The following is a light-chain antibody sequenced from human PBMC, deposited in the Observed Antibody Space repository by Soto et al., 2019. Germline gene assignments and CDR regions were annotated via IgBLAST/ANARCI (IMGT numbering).Light chain of an antibody. Sequence: DIVLTQSPGTLSLSPGERATLSCRASQSLSSSYLAWYQRKPGQAPRLLIYDGSSRATGIPDRFSGSGSGTDFTLTISRLEPEDFALYFCQQYGRSPLTFGGGTKVEIK. CDR2: DGS. CDR1: QSLSSSY. J-gene: IGKJ4*01. CDR3: QQYGRSPLT. V-gene: IGKV3-20*01.